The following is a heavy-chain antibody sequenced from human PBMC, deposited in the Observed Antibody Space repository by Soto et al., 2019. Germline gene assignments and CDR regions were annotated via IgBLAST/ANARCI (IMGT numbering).Heavy chain of an antibody. J-gene: IGHJ4*02. CDR3: AREVQVHTPAFVY. CDR1: GGTFNNYA. V-gene: IGHV1-69*19. D-gene: IGHD3-10*01. CDR2: ISPMFGAA. Sequence: QVQLVQSGAEMKKPGSSVKVSCQSSGGTFNNYAMNWVRQAPGQGPEWMGDISPMFGAANYAPKFQGRVNITADESTGTSYMQLSSLTSEDTALYFCAREVQVHTPAFVYWGQGTLVTVSS.